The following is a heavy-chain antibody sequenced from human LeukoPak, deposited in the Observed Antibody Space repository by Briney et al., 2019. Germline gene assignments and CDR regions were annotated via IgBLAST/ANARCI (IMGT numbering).Heavy chain of an antibody. CDR1: GFTLSNYV. V-gene: IGHV3-23*01. CDR2: ISDSGGST. Sequence: PGGSLRLSCAASGFTLSNYVVNWVRQAPGKGLEWVSAISDSGGSTKYADSVKGRFTISGDNSKNTLYLQMNSLRAEDTAVYYCAKSQSGWYSFDYWGQGTLVTVSS. D-gene: IGHD6-19*01. J-gene: IGHJ4*02. CDR3: AKSQSGWYSFDY.